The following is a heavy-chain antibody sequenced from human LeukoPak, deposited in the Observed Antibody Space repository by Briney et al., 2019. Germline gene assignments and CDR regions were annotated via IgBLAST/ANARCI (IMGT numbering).Heavy chain of an antibody. J-gene: IGHJ6*01. CDR1: GFTFSSSA. V-gene: IGHV3-33*08. D-gene: IGHD2-21*01. Sequence: GGSLRLSCAASGFTFSSSAMSWVRQAPGKGLEWVAVTWYDGRNNYYAASVKGRFTISRDDSKTTVYLLMNSLRAEDTAVYYCAREVAPLYFHYGMDVWGEGTTVTVSS. CDR3: AREVAPLYFHYGMDV. CDR2: TWYDGRNN.